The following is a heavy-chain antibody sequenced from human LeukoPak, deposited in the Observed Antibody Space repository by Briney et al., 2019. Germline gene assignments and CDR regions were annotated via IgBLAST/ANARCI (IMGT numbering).Heavy chain of an antibody. V-gene: IGHV1-46*01. Sequence: ASVKVSCKASGYTFTSYYMHWVRQAPGQGLEWMGIINPSGGSTSYAQKFQGRVTITADESTSTAYMELSSLRSEDTAVYYCARDSTDYWGQGTLVTVSS. CDR1: GYTFTSYY. D-gene: IGHD1-14*01. CDR3: ARDSTDY. CDR2: INPSGGST. J-gene: IGHJ4*02.